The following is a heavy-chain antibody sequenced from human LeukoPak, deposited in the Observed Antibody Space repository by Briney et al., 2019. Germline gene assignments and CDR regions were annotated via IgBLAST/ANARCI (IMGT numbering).Heavy chain of an antibody. CDR2: IYPGDSDT. D-gene: IGHD3-9*01. V-gene: IGHV5-51*01. CDR3: ARNLLRYFDWLSPVGP. Sequence: GESLKISCKGSGYSFTSYWIGWVRQMPGKGLEWMGIIYPGDSDTKYSPSFQGQVTISADKSINTAYLQWSSLKASDTAMYYCARNLLRYFDWLSPVGPWGQGTLVTVSS. J-gene: IGHJ5*02. CDR1: GYSFTSYW.